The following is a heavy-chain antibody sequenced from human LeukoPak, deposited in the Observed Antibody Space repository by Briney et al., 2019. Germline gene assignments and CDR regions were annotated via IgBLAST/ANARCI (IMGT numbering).Heavy chain of an antibody. Sequence: PSETLSLTCTVSGGSISSYYWSWIRQPPGKGLEWIGYIYYSGSTSYNPSLKSRVTISVDTSKNQFSLKLSSVTAADTAVYYCARDLLTGVFDYWGQGTLVTVSS. CDR3: ARDLLTGVFDY. D-gene: IGHD3-9*01. V-gene: IGHV4-59*01. CDR2: IYYSGST. J-gene: IGHJ4*02. CDR1: GGSISSYY.